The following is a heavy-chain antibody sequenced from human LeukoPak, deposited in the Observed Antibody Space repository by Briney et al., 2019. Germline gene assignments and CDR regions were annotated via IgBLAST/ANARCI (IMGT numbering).Heavy chain of an antibody. CDR1: GFTFSDYA. J-gene: IGHJ4*02. CDR2: ISYDGSNK. V-gene: IGHV3-30*04. CDR3: AKASPLYCSGGSCYSDY. D-gene: IGHD2-15*01. Sequence: GGSLRLSCAASGFTFSDYAIHWVRQAPGKGLEWVAVISYDGSNKFYADSVKGRFTISRDNSNNTLCLQMNSLRAEDTAVYYCAKASPLYCSGGSCYSDYWGQGTLVTVSS.